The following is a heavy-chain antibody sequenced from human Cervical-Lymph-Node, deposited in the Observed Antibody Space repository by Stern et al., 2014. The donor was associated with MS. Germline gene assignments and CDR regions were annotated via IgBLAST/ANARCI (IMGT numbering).Heavy chain of an antibody. CDR3: AREHHGGNFAA. Sequence: VQLVESGAELKKPGASVKVSCTVSGATFTAYEFSWVRQGPGQGLEWMGATVPIFERSNDAQRFRGRVTITADESTSTSYMELTSLRSDDTGVYYCAREHHGGNFAAWGQGTLVTVSS. V-gene: IGHV1-69*01. CDR1: GATFTAYE. D-gene: IGHD4-23*01. J-gene: IGHJ5*02. CDR2: TVPIFERS.